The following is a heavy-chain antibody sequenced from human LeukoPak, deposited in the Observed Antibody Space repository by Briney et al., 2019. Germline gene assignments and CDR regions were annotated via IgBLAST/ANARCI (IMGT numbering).Heavy chain of an antibody. V-gene: IGHV4-39*01. CDR2: IYYSGST. CDR3: ARRKGGSGLVDY. CDR1: GGSISSSSYY. D-gene: IGHD6-19*01. J-gene: IGHJ4*02. Sequence: SETLSLTCTVSGGSISSSSYYWGWIRQPPGKGLEWIGSIYYSGSTYYNPPLKSRVTISVDTSKNQFSLKLSSVTAADTAVYYCARRKGGSGLVDYWGQGTLVTVSS.